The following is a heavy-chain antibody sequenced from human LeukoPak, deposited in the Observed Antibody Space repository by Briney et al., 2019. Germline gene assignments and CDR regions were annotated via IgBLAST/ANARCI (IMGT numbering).Heavy chain of an antibody. D-gene: IGHD6-6*01. CDR3: ARHPSAYYGMDV. CDR1: GGSISSGGYF. CDR2: IYHSGST. J-gene: IGHJ6*02. Sequence: SETLSLTCTVSGGSISSGGYFWSWIRQPPGKGLEWIGYIYHSGSTYYNPSLKSRVTISVDTSKNQFSLKLSSVTAADTAVYYCARHPSAYYGMDVWGQGTTVTVSS. V-gene: IGHV4-30-2*01.